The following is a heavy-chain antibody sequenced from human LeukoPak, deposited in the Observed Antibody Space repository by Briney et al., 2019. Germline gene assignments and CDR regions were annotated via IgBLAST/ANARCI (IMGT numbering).Heavy chain of an antibody. J-gene: IGHJ4*02. CDR2: ISWNSGSI. CDR3: AKAREGSGWYEAFDY. V-gene: IGHV3-9*01. D-gene: IGHD6-19*01. CDR1: GFTFDDYA. Sequence: GGSLRLSCAASGFTFDDYAMHWARQAPGKGLEWVSGISWNSGSIGYADSVKGRFTISRDNAKNSLYLQMNSLRAEDTALYYCAKAREGSGWYEAFDYWGQGTLVTVSS.